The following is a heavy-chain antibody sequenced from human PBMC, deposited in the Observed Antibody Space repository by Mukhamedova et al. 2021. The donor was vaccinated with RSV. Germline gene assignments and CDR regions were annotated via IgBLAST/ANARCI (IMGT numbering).Heavy chain of an antibody. J-gene: IGHJ6*02. Sequence: TISVDTSKNQFSLKLSSMTAADTAVYYCARCGDKYYYYGMDVWGQGTTVTVSS. D-gene: IGHD2-21*01. V-gene: IGHV4-59*01. CDR3: ARCGDKYYYYGMDV.